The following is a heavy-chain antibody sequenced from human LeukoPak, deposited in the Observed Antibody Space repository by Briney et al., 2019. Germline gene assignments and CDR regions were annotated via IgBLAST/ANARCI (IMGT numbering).Heavy chain of an antibody. Sequence: SETLSLTCAVYGGSFSGYYWTWIRQSPGKGLEWIGEINPSGSTNYNPSLKSRVTISVDTSKNQFSLKLSSVTAADTAVYYCARGHRIVVVPAASDWFDPWGQGTLVTVSS. CDR3: ARGHRIVVVPAASDWFDP. D-gene: IGHD2-2*01. CDR2: INPSGST. J-gene: IGHJ5*02. CDR1: GGSFSGYY. V-gene: IGHV4-34*01.